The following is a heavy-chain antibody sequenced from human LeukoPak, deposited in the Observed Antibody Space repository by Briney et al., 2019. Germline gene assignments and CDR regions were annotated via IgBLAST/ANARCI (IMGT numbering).Heavy chain of an antibody. Sequence: ASVKVSCKVSGCTLTQLSMHWVRQAPGKALEWMGGFDPEDGETIYAHKFQGRVTMNEDTSTDTAYMELSSLRSEDPAVYYCAPGGYSRSWPVDHWGQGTLLPVSS. V-gene: IGHV1-24*01. CDR3: APGGYSRSWPVDH. D-gene: IGHD6-13*01. CDR2: FDPEDGET. CDR1: GCTLTQLS. J-gene: IGHJ4*02.